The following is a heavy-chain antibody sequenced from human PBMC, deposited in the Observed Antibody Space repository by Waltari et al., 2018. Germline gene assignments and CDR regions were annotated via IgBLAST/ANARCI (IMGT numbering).Heavy chain of an antibody. V-gene: IGHV4-39*07. J-gene: IGHJ3*02. Sequence: GSTYYNPSLKSRVTISVDTSKNQFSLKLSSVTAADTAVYYCARGRSDSGSYYGMGEAFDIWGQGTMVTVSS. D-gene: IGHD1-26*01. CDR3: ARGRSDSGSYYGMGEAFDI. CDR2: GST.